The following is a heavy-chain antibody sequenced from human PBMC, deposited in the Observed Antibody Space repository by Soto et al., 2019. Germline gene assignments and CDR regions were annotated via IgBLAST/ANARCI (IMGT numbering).Heavy chain of an antibody. J-gene: IGHJ6*03. V-gene: IGHV4-39*01. CDR2: VYYNGRT. D-gene: IGHD3-10*01. CDR1: GGSIRSSYYY. Sequence: QLQLQESGPGLVKPSETLSLTCTVSGGSIRSSYYYWGWIRQPPGKELEWIGSVYYNGRTYSNPSLKSRVTISIDTSKNQFSLEVNSVTAADTAVYYCARNCYGSGSHYSCMDVWGKGTTVTVSS. CDR3: ARNCYGSGSHYSCMDV.